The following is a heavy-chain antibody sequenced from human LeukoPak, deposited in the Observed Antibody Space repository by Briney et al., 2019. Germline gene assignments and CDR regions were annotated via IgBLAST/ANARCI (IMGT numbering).Heavy chain of an antibody. D-gene: IGHD6-19*01. CDR1: GFTFSDYY. CDR3: AKDPSYSSGWYWHY. CDR2: ISSSSSYT. Sequence: GGSLRLSCAASGFTFSDYYMSWIRQAPGKGLEWVSYISSSSSYTNNADSVKGRFTISRDNAKNSLYLQMNSLRAADTAVYYCAKDPSYSSGWYWHYWGQGTLVTVSS. V-gene: IGHV3-11*05. J-gene: IGHJ4*02.